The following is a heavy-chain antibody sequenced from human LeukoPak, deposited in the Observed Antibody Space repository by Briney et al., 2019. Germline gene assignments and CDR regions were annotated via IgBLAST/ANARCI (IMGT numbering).Heavy chain of an antibody. CDR1: GFTFSSYG. J-gene: IGHJ4*02. D-gene: IGHD3-3*01. Sequence: PGGSLRLSCAASGFTFSSYGMHWVRQAPGKGLEWVAFIRYDGSNKYYADSVKGRFTISRDNSKNTLYLQMNSLRAEDTAVYYCAKVGYTIFGVVSGAFDYWGQGTLVTVSS. CDR2: IRYDGSNK. V-gene: IGHV3-30*02. CDR3: AKVGYTIFGVVSGAFDY.